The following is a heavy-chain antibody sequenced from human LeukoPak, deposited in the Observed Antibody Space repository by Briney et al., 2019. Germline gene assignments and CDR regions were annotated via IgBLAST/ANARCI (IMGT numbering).Heavy chain of an antibody. V-gene: IGHV3-7*01. CDR1: GFTFNSYA. D-gene: IGHD1-14*01. Sequence: PGGSLRLSCATAGFTFNSYAMSWVRQAPGTGLEWVANIKQDGSEKYYVDSVKGRFTISRDNAKNSLYLQMNSLRVEDTAVYYCARKTGDCWGQGTLVIVSS. CDR3: ARKTGDC. CDR2: IKQDGSEK. J-gene: IGHJ4*02.